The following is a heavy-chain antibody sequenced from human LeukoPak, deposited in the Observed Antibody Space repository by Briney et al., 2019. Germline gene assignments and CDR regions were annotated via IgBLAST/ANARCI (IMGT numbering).Heavy chain of an antibody. CDR2: IDTNTGNP. CDR1: GYTFTNHS. Sequence: GASVKASCKASGYTFTNHSINWVRQAPGQGLEYMGWIDTNTGNPTYAQAFTGRIVFSLDTSVSTAYLDIRSLKAEDTAVYFCARRSMVQHLDVWGKGTTVIVS. CDR3: ARRSMVQHLDV. J-gene: IGHJ6*03. D-gene: IGHD3-10*01. V-gene: IGHV7-4-1*02.